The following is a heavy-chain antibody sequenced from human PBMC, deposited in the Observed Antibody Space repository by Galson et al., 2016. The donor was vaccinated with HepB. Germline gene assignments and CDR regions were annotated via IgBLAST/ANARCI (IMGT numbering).Heavy chain of an antibody. CDR2: MYSSGST. Sequence: TLSLTCTVSGGSISSVGYSWSWLRQPAGKQLEWIGRMYSSGSTSYNPSLKSRVTMSVDTSRNQFSLKLRSVTAADTAVYYCARGAKRGWFDFCFDPWGHGTLVTVAS. CDR3: ARGAKRGWFDFCFDP. D-gene: IGHD3-10*01. V-gene: IGHV4-61*02. CDR1: GGSISSVGYS. J-gene: IGHJ5*02.